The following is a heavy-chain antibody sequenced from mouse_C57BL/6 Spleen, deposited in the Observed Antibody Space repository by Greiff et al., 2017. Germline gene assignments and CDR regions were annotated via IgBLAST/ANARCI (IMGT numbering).Heavy chain of an antibody. D-gene: IGHD2-12*01. CDR1: GYTFTGYW. CDR3: ARLDYSHHVAY. Sequence: QVQLQQSGAELMKPGASVKISCKATGYTFTGYWIAWVKQRPGHGLEWIGEISPGSGSTNYNEKFKGKATFTANTSSNTAYMQLRSLATEDYAIYYCARLDYSHHVAYWGKGTLVTVSA. V-gene: IGHV1-9*01. CDR2: ISPGSGST. J-gene: IGHJ3*01.